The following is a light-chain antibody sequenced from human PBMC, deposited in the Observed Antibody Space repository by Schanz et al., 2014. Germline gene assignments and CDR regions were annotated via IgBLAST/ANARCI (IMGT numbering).Light chain of an antibody. V-gene: IGLV2-23*01. CDR2: EGT. CDR3: CSYAVVTSVI. J-gene: IGLJ2*01. CDR1: SSDVGSYNL. Sequence: QSALTQPASVSGSPGQSITISCTGTSSDVGSYNLVSWYQQHPDKAPKLIIYEGTKRPSGVSNRFSGSKSGNTASLTISGLQTEDEADYYCCSYAVVTSVIFGGGTKLTVL.